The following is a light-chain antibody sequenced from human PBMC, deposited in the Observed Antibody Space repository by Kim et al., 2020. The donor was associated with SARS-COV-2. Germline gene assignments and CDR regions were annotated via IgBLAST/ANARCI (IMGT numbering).Light chain of an antibody. CDR1: RDITIY. Sequence: DIQMTQSPSSLSASAGDRITITCQASRDITIYVNWYQVKPGKAPKLLVYDAFNLETGVPPRFSGSGSGTDFTFSINNLQPEDVATYYCQQFDDFPYTFGQGTKLEI. CDR3: QQFDDFPYT. V-gene: IGKV1-33*01. CDR2: DAF. J-gene: IGKJ2*01.